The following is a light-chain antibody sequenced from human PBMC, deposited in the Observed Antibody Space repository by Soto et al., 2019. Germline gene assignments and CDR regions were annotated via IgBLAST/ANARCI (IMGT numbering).Light chain of an antibody. Sequence: DIPLTQSPSILSASVGDRVTITCRASQGISSFLAWYQQKPGKAPKLLIYAASTLQSGVPSRISGRGSGTEFTLTISSLQPEDFATYYCQQLNSYPLTFGGGTKVEIK. CDR3: QQLNSYPLT. V-gene: IGKV1-9*01. J-gene: IGKJ4*01. CDR2: AAS. CDR1: QGISSF.